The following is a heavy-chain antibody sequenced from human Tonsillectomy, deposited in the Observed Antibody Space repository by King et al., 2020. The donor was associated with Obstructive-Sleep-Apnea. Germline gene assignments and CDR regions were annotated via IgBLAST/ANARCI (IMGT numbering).Heavy chain of an antibody. J-gene: IGHJ6*02. Sequence: LQLVQSGGGLVKPGGSLRLSCAASGFTFSNYSMSWVRQAPGKGLEWVSSISSTSSYIYYTDSVKGRFTISRDNAKNSLFLQMNSLRAEDTALYYCAGFPTKQLVFGYGMDVWGQGTTVTVSS. D-gene: IGHD6-13*01. CDR2: ISSTSSYI. CDR3: AGFPTKQLVFGYGMDV. CDR1: GFTFSNYS. V-gene: IGHV3-21*01.